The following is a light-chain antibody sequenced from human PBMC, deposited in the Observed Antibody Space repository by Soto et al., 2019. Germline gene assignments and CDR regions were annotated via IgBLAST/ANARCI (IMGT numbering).Light chain of an antibody. J-gene: IGLJ1*01. CDR1: SSDVGDYNY. V-gene: IGLV2-14*01. CDR3: SSYTSSSTLYV. Sequence: QSALTQPASVSGSPGQSITISCTGTSSDVGDYNYFSWYQQHPGKAPKLMIYEVSNRPSGVSNRFAGSKSGNTASLTISGLQAEDEADYYCSSYTSSSTLYVFGTGTKVTVL. CDR2: EVS.